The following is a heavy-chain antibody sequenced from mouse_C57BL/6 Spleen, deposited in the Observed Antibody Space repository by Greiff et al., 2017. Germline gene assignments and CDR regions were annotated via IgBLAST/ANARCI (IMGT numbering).Heavy chain of an antibody. CDR3: TRDNYDHDGGAMDY. CDR2: ISSGGDYI. CDR1: GFTFSSYA. Sequence: EVKVVESGEGLVKPGGSLKLSCAASGFTFSSYAMSWVRQTPEKRLEWVAYISSGGDYIYYADTVKGRFTISRDNARNTLYLQMSSLKSEDTAMYYCTRDNYDHDGGAMDYWGQGTSVTVSS. V-gene: IGHV5-9-1*02. J-gene: IGHJ4*01. D-gene: IGHD2-4*01.